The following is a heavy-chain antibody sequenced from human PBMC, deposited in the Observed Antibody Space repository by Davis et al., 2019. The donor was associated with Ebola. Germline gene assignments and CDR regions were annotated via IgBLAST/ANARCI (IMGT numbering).Heavy chain of an antibody. Sequence: GESLKISCAASGFTFSSYGMHWVRQAPGKGLEWVAVISYDGSNKYYADSVKGRFTISRDNSKNTLYLQMNSLRAEGTAVYYCTSATGDYWGQGTLVTVSS. CDR2: ISYDGSNK. CDR3: TSATGDY. J-gene: IGHJ4*02. V-gene: IGHV3-30*03. CDR1: GFTFSSYG. D-gene: IGHD3-10*01.